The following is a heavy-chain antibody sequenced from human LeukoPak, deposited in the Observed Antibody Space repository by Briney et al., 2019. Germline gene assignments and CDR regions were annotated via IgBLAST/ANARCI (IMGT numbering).Heavy chain of an antibody. D-gene: IGHD3-22*01. CDR2: ISGSGGST. CDR3: ARLDSSGYYYIDAFDI. V-gene: IGHV3-23*01. J-gene: IGHJ3*02. Sequence: GGSLRLSCAASGFTFSHYGMTWVRQAPGKGLEWVSAISGSGGSTYYAGSVKGRFTISRDNSKNTLYLQMNSLRAEDTAVYYCARLDSSGYYYIDAFDIWGQGTMVTVSS. CDR1: GFTFSHYG.